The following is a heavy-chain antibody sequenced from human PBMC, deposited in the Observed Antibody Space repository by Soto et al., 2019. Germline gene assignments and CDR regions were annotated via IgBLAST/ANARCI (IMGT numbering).Heavy chain of an antibody. CDR1: GGSISSGGYS. V-gene: IGHV4-30-2*01. Sequence: QLPLLESGSGLVKPLPTLSLTCAVSGGSISSGGYSWSWTRQPPGKGLEYIWYIYHSVSTYYNPSLKSRVTISVDRSKNQFSLRLSSVTAADTAVYYCARVPDYWGQGTLVTVSS. J-gene: IGHJ4*02. CDR3: ARVPDY. CDR2: IYHSVST.